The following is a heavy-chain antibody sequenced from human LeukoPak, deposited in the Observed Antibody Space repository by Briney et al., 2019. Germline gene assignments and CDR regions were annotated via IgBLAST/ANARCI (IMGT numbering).Heavy chain of an antibody. V-gene: IGHV3-21*01. J-gene: IGHJ6*02. CDR2: ISSSSSYI. CDR1: GFTFSSYS. CDR3: ARDAYLYDILTGYYKEYGMDV. Sequence: GGSLRLSCAASGFTFSSYSMNWVRQAPGKGLEWVSSISSSSSYIYYADSVKGRFTISRDNAKNSLYLQMNSLRAEDTAVYYCARDAYLYDILTGYYKEYGMDVWGQGITVTVSS. D-gene: IGHD3-9*01.